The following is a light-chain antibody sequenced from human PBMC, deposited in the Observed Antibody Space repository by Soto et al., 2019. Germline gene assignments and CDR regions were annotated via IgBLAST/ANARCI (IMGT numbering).Light chain of an antibody. CDR3: SSATNTDTLVV. Sequence: QSALTQPASVSGSPGQSITISCTGTSSDIASYKFVSWFQHHPGKAPTLLIYEVNNRPSGISNRFSGSKSGNTASLTISGLQPEDEATYFCSSATNTDTLVVFGGGTKVTVL. V-gene: IGLV2-14*01. J-gene: IGLJ2*01. CDR2: EVN. CDR1: SSDIASYKF.